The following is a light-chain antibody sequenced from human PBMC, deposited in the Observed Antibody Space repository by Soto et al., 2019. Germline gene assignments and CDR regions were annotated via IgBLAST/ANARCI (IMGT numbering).Light chain of an antibody. J-gene: IGKJ4*01. CDR1: QSISSW. CDR2: KAS. CDR3: KQYNSNPLT. Sequence: DIQMTQSPSTLSASVGDRVTITCRASQSISSWLAWYQQKPGKAPKLLIYKASSLESGVPSRFSGRGSGTEFNLTISSLQPDDLATYYCKQYNSNPLTFGGGTKVEIK. V-gene: IGKV1-5*03.